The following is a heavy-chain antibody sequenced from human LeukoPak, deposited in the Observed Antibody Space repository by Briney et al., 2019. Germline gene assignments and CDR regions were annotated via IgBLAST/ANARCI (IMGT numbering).Heavy chain of an antibody. J-gene: IGHJ4*02. Sequence: ASVKVSCKASGYTFTSYDINWVRQATGQGLEWMGWMNPNSGNTGYAQKFQGRVTITRNTSISTAYMELSSLRSEDTTVYYCARGGDGFTVTPEYYFDYWGQGTLVTVSS. CDR1: GYTFTSYD. CDR2: MNPNSGNT. V-gene: IGHV1-8*01. CDR3: ARGGDGFTVTPEYYFDY. D-gene: IGHD4-17*01.